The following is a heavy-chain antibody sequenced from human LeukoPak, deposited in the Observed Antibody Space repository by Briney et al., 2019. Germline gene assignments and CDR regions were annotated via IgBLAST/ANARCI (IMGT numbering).Heavy chain of an antibody. CDR3: ATTEDYYYYYMDV. V-gene: IGHV3-74*01. CDR2: INTDGSST. CDR1: GFTFSSYW. Sequence: PGGSLRLSCAASGFTFSSYWMHWVRQAPGKGLVWVSRINTDGSSTSYADSVKGRFTISRDNAKNTLYLQMNSLRAEDTAVYYCATTEDYYYYYMDVWGKGTTVTVSS. D-gene: IGHD2-21*02. J-gene: IGHJ6*03.